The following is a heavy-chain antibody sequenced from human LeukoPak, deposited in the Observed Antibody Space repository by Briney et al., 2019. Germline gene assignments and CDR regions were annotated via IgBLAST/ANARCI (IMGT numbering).Heavy chain of an antibody. CDR3: AKDRSWNNILTGYYMYDFDY. Sequence: GGSLRLSCAASGFIFDDYAMHWVRQPPGKGLEWVSVISWDGVTYYADSVKGRFTISRDNSKNSLYLQMNSLRAEDTAVYYCAKDRSWNNILTGYYMYDFDYWGQGTLVTVSS. V-gene: IGHV3-43D*03. CDR2: ISWDGVT. CDR1: GFIFDDYA. J-gene: IGHJ4*02. D-gene: IGHD3-9*01.